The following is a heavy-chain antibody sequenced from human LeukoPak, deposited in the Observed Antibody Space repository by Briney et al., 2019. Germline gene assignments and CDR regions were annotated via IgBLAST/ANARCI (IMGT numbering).Heavy chain of an antibody. CDR3: ARGRYDSSGYSWNLDY. CDR2: IRSKAYGGTT. D-gene: IGHD3-22*01. V-gene: IGHV3-49*04. Sequence: PGGSLRLSCTASGFTFGDYAMSWVRQAPGKGLEWVGFIRSKAYGGTTEYAASVKGRFTISRDDSKSIAYLQMNSLKTEDTAVYYCARGRYDSSGYSWNLDYWGQGTLVTVSS. J-gene: IGHJ4*02. CDR1: GFTFGDYA.